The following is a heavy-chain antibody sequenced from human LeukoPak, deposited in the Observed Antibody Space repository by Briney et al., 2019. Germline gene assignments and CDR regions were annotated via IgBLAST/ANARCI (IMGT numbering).Heavy chain of an antibody. D-gene: IGHD5-24*01. J-gene: IGHJ4*02. CDR2: ISGRGGGT. V-gene: IGHV3-23*01. CDR3: AKALEMATISSDH. CDR1: GFTFSNYG. Sequence: GGSLRLSCAASGFTFSNYGMSWVRQAPGKGLEWVSAISGRGGGTYYADSVKGRFTTSRDNSKNTLYLQMSSLRAEDTAVYYCAKALEMATISSDHWGQGTLVTVSS.